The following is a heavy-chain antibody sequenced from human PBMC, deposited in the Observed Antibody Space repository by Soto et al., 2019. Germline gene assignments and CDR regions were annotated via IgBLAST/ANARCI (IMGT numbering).Heavy chain of an antibody. D-gene: IGHD3-16*01. CDR3: AMVDNYVTPTPQDV. V-gene: IGHV1-18*01. CDR2: ISPYSGNT. J-gene: IGHJ6*02. CDR1: GYIFVNYG. Sequence: QVQLVQSGDEVRKPGSSVKVSCKASGYIFVNYGIAWVRQAPGQGLEWMGWISPYSGNTHYASKVQGSLTMTTGTATSTVYMDLGSLTSAGTAVYYCAMVDNYVTPTPQDVWGQGTTVTVSS.